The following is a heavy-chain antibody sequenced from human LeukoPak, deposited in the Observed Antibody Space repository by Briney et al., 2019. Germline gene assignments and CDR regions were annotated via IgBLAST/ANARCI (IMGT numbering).Heavy chain of an antibody. V-gene: IGHV3-23*01. CDR1: GFTFSSYA. CDR3: AKGIYGYSYGLFDY. D-gene: IGHD5-18*01. Sequence: GGSLRLSCAASGFTFSSYAMSWVRHAPGKGLEWVSAISGSGGSTYYADSVKGRFTISRDNSKNTLYLQMNSLRAKDTAVYYCAKGIYGYSYGLFDYWGQGTLVTVSS. CDR2: ISGSGGST. J-gene: IGHJ4*02.